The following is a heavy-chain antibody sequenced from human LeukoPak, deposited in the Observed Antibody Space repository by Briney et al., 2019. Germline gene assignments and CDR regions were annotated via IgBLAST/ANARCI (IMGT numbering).Heavy chain of an antibody. CDR3: ASHGYSSSWYVNWFDP. CDR1: GFTFSSYW. J-gene: IGHJ5*02. D-gene: IGHD6-13*01. V-gene: IGHV3-74*01. Sequence: GGSLRLSCAASGFTFSSYWMHWVRQAPGKGLVWVSRINSDGSSTSYADSVKGRFTISRDNAKNTLYLQTNSLRAEDTAVYYCASHGYSSSWYVNWFDPWGQATLVTASS. CDR2: INSDGSST.